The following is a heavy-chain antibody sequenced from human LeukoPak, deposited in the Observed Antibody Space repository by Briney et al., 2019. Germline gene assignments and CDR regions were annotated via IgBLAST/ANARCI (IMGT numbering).Heavy chain of an antibody. J-gene: IGHJ4*02. CDR1: GYTFTSYY. Sequence: GASVMVSCTASGYTFTSYYMRWVRRAPGQGLEWMGIINPSGGSTSYAQKFQGRVTMTRDMSTSTVYMELSSLRSEDTAVYYCARNLRGDFGVVIPDYWGQGTLVTVSS. V-gene: IGHV1-46*01. CDR2: INPSGGST. D-gene: IGHD3-3*01. CDR3: ARNLRGDFGVVIPDY.